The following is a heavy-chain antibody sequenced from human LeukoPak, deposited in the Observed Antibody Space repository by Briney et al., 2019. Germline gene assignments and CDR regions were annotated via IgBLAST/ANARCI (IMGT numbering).Heavy chain of an antibody. V-gene: IGHV3-30-3*01. CDR3: ARAPIVVVPAAPDY. CDR1: GFTFSSYA. D-gene: IGHD2-2*01. CDR2: ISYDGSNK. Sequence: PGGSLRLSCAASGFTFSSYAMHWVRQAPGKGLEWVAVISYDGSNKYHADSVKGRFTISRDNSKNTLYLQMNSLRAEDTAVYYCARAPIVVVPAAPDYWGQGTLVTVSS. J-gene: IGHJ4*02.